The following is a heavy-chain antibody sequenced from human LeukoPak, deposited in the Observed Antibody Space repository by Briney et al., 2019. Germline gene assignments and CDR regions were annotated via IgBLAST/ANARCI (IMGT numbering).Heavy chain of an antibody. CDR3: ARSSGGLDYYYYMDV. Sequence: GGSLRLSCAASGFIFSSYGMHWVRQAPGKGLEGVAFIRYDGGNEDYEDSVKGRFTISRDNSKNTLYLQMNCLRPEDTALYYCARSSGGLDYYYYMDVWGKGTTVAVSS. CDR2: IRYDGGNE. D-gene: IGHD6-19*01. J-gene: IGHJ6*03. CDR1: GFIFSSYG. V-gene: IGHV3-30*02.